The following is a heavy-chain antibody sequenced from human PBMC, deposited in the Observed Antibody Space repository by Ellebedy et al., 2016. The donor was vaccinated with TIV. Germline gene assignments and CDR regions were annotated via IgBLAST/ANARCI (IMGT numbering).Heavy chain of an antibody. Sequence: GESLKISCVASGFTFSTYVIHWVRQAPGKGLEWVAVISSGGGLEIYADSVKGRFTISRDNAKNSLYLQMNSLRAEDTAVYYCARGIAAAGTESWFDPWGQGTQLTVSS. J-gene: IGHJ5*02. CDR1: GFTFSTYV. D-gene: IGHD6-13*01. V-gene: IGHV3-30*07. CDR2: ISSGGGLE. CDR3: ARGIAAAGTESWFDP.